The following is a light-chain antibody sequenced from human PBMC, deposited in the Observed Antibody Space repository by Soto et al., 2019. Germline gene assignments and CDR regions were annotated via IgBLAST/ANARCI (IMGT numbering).Light chain of an antibody. Sequence: ENVLTQSPGTLSLSPWETATLSCMASQSVSSSNIAWYQHKPGQAPTLLIYDASISATGIPDRFSGSGSGTDFTLTISRMGPEDFAVYHCQQYGSSPWAFGQGTKV. CDR2: DAS. CDR3: QQYGSSPWA. V-gene: IGKV3-20*01. CDR1: QSVSSSN. J-gene: IGKJ1*01.